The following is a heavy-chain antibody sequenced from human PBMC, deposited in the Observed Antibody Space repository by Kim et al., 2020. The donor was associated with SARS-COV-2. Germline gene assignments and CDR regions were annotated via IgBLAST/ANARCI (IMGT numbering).Heavy chain of an antibody. J-gene: IGHJ6*02. CDR2: ISYDGSNK. Sequence: CAASGFTFSSYGMHWVRQAPGKGLEWVAVISYDGSNKYYADSVKGRFTISRDNSKNTLYLQMNSLRAEDTAVYYCAKEEGSGYSSGWTYYYYGMDVWGQGTKVTV. CDR3: AKEEGSGYSSGWTYYYYGMDV. D-gene: IGHD6-19*01. CDR1: GFTFSSYG. V-gene: IGHV3-30*18.